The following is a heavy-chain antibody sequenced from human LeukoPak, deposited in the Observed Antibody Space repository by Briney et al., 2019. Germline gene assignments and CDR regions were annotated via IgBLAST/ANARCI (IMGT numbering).Heavy chain of an antibody. Sequence: GGSLRLSRAASGFTVSSNYMSRVRQAPGKGLGWVSVVFSGGSTYYADSVRGRFTISRDNSKNTLYLQMNSLRAEDTAVYYCARHSYGPSIDYWGQGTLVTVSS. CDR3: ARHSYGPSIDY. D-gene: IGHD5-18*01. V-gene: IGHV3-53*01. J-gene: IGHJ4*02. CDR1: GFTVSSNY. CDR2: VFSGGST.